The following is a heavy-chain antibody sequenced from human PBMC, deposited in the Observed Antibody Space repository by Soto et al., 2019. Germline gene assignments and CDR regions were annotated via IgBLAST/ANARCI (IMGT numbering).Heavy chain of an antibody. Sequence: QVQLQESGPGLVKASQTLSLTCTVSGDSISSGAYHWSWVRQLPGKVLEWIGFIQSSGRTQYNPSLQSRLTMSVDTSKNQFSLRLTSVTAADTAVYYCATYVVGAGGTGAWGQGTLVTVSS. V-gene: IGHV4-31*03. CDR1: GDSISSGAYH. CDR3: ATYVVGAGGTGA. J-gene: IGHJ5*02. CDR2: IQSSGRT. D-gene: IGHD6-13*01.